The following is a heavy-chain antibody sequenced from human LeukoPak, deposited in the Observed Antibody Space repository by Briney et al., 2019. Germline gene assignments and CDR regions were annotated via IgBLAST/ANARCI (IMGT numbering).Heavy chain of an antibody. V-gene: IGHV3-11*01. Sequence: NPGGSLRLSCAASGFTFSDYYMSWIRQAPGKGLEWVSYISSSGNTIYYADSVKGRFTISRDNAKNSLYLQMNSLRAEDTAVYYCARDVTKIPGLSARRGFNSDYWGQGTLVTVSS. D-gene: IGHD6-6*01. J-gene: IGHJ4*02. CDR3: ARDVTKIPGLSARRGFNSDY. CDR2: ISSSGNTI. CDR1: GFTFSDYY.